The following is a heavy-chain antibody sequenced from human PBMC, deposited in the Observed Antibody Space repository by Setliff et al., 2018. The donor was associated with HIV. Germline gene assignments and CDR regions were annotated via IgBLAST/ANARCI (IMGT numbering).Heavy chain of an antibody. CDR1: GVSFTGHY. J-gene: IGHJ4*02. Sequence: PSETLSLTCAVYGVSFTGHYWSWIRQTPGKGLQWIGSIYYTGNTYYNLSLTSRVTISLDTSKNLFFLTVRSVTAADTGIYYCARLGSGWNWVTRIDYWGRGTLVTVSS. V-gene: IGHV4-34*01. CDR3: ARLGSGWNWVTRIDY. CDR2: IYYTGNT. D-gene: IGHD6-19*01.